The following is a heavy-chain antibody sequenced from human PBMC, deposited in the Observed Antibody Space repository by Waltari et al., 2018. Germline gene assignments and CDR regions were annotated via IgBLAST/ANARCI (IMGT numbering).Heavy chain of an antibody. Sequence: EVELVESGGGLVQPGGSLRLSGAVSGFPSSEYAIDWVRQTPEKGLEWVGRSRRKAYSFATEYAASVRGRFTISRDDSENSVSLQMNGLISEDTAVYFCARDLDGDSNLDYWGQGTQVTVSS. D-gene: IGHD2-21*02. CDR3: ARDLDGDSNLDY. CDR1: GFPSSEYA. V-gene: IGHV3-72*01. J-gene: IGHJ4*02. CDR2: SRRKAYSFAT.